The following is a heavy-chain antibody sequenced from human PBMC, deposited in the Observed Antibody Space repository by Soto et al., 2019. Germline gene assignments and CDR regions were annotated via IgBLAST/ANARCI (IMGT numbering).Heavy chain of an antibody. CDR1: GFSLSTSGVG. D-gene: IGHD4-17*01. Sequence: QITLKESGPTLVKPTQTLTLTCTFSGFSLSTSGVGVGWIRQPPGKALEWLALIFWDDDKRYSPSLKSRVTITKDTSKNQVVLTMTNMDPVDTATYYCAHYGDSNDAFDIWGQGTMVTVSS. CDR3: AHYGDSNDAFDI. CDR2: IFWDDDK. J-gene: IGHJ3*02. V-gene: IGHV2-5*02.